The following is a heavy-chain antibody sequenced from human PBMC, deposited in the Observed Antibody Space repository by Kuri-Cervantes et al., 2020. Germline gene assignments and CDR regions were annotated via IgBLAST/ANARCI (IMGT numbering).Heavy chain of an antibody. Sequence: SETLSLACAVSGYSISSGYYWGWIRQPPGKGLEWIGSIYHSGSTYYNPSLKSRVTISVDKSKKHFSLTLTSVTAADTAVYYCASTSGLSGSALDSWGQGTLVTVSS. CDR1: GYSISSGYY. V-gene: IGHV4-38-2*01. CDR3: ASTSGLSGSALDS. J-gene: IGHJ5*01. D-gene: IGHD6-19*01. CDR2: IYHSGST.